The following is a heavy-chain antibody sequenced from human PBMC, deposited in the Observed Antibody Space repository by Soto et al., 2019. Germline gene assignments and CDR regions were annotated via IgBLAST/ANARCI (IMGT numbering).Heavy chain of an antibody. Sequence: QVQLVESGGGVVQPGRSLRLSCAASGFTFSSYGTHWVRQAPGKGLEWVAVISYDGSNKYYADSVKVRFTISRDNSKNTLYLQMESLRAEDTAVYYYASGIGGDYYYYYGMDVWGQGTTVTVSS. CDR2: ISYDGSNK. CDR3: ASGIGGDYYYYYGMDV. CDR1: GFTFSSYG. J-gene: IGHJ6*02. D-gene: IGHD3-10*01. V-gene: IGHV3-30*03.